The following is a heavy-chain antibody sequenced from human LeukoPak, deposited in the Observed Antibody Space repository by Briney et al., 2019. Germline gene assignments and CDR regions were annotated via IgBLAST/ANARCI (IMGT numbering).Heavy chain of an antibody. CDR1: GYAFTDFY. CDR3: ARDRSSLYNGNYAF. CDR2: VNPHSGGT. Sequence: ASVKVSCKTSGYAFTDFYIHWVRHAPGQRLEFMGCVNPHSGGTSYAAKFRGRVTLTRDTSTTTSYMDLSSLTSDDTAVYYCARDRSSLYNGNYAFWGQGTLVTVSS. J-gene: IGHJ4*02. D-gene: IGHD5-12*01. V-gene: IGHV1-2*02.